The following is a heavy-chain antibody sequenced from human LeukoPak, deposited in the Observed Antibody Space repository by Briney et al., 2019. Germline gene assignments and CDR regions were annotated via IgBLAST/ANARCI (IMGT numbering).Heavy chain of an antibody. Sequence: GGSLRLSCEASGFTFSTYEMNWVRQAPGKGLEWVSYISSSGSTIYYADSVKGRFTISRDNAKNSLYLQMNSLRAEDTAVYYCAELGITMIGGVWGKGTTVTISP. D-gene: IGHD3-10*02. CDR1: GFTFSTYE. CDR3: AELGITMIGGV. CDR2: ISSSGSTI. V-gene: IGHV3-48*03. J-gene: IGHJ6*04.